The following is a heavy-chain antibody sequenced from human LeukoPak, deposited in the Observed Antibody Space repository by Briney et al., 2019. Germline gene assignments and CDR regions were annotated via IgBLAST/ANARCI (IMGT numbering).Heavy chain of an antibody. CDR2: ISYIGST. CDR3: ARDLVTVTKGFDI. V-gene: IGHV4-59*11. Sequence: SETLSLTCAVSDDSFSSHYWTWIRQPPGKGLEWIGYISYIGSTNYNPSLKSRVTISIDTSKNQFSLKLSPVTAADTAVYYCARDLVTVTKGFDIWGQGTMVSVSS. CDR1: DDSFSSHY. J-gene: IGHJ3*02. D-gene: IGHD4-17*01.